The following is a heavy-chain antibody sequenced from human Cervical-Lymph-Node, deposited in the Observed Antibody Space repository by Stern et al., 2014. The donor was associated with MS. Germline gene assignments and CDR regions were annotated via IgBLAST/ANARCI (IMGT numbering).Heavy chain of an antibody. CDR3: ARVGGYGDSLDY. CDR1: GYTFTSYY. CDR2: INASGGRT. Sequence: QVQLVQSGAEVKKPGASVKVSCKASGYTFTSYYMHWVRQAPGQGLEWMGIINASGGRTRYAQKFQGRVTMTRDTSTSTVYMELSSLRSEDTAVYYCARVGGYGDSLDYWGQGTLVTVSS. V-gene: IGHV1-46*01. J-gene: IGHJ4*02. D-gene: IGHD4-17*01.